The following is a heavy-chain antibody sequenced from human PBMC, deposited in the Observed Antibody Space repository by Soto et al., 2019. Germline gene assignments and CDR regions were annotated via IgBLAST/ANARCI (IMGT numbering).Heavy chain of an antibody. CDR1: GGSITDYY. Sequence: SETLSLTCTVSGGSITDYYWAWIRQPAGKGLEWIGRIYTSGSTNYNPSFKSRVTMSVDTSKNQFSLKLSSVTAADTAIYYCARDETVLGFDYWGQGTLVTVSS. J-gene: IGHJ4*02. V-gene: IGHV4-4*07. CDR3: ARDETVLGFDY. CDR2: IYTSGST. D-gene: IGHD2-21*02.